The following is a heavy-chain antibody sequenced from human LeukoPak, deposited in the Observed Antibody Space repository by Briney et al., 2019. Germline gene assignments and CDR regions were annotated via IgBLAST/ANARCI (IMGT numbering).Heavy chain of an antibody. Sequence: GGSLRLSCAASGFTFSNYGIHWVRQAPGKWLEWVAFIWYDGSNKYHADSVKGRFTISRDNSKNTLYLQMNSLRAEDTAVYYCAKDSGGNQFYYYIDVWSKGTTVTVYS. J-gene: IGHJ6*03. V-gene: IGHV3-30*02. CDR3: AKDSGGNQFYYYIDV. D-gene: IGHD4-23*01. CDR2: IWYDGSNK. CDR1: GFTFSNYG.